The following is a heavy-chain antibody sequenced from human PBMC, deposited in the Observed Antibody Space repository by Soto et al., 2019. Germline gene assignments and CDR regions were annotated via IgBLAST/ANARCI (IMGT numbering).Heavy chain of an antibody. Sequence: SVKVSCKASGFTFTSSAVQWVRQARGQRLEWIGWIVVGSGNTNYAQKFQERVTITRDMSTSTAYMELSSLRSEDTAVYYCAEDPSYTYYYDSSGYSYWFDPRGQGTLVPDSS. CDR3: AEDPSYTYYYDSSGYSYWFDP. CDR1: GFTFTSSA. V-gene: IGHV1-58*01. D-gene: IGHD3-22*01. CDR2: IVVGSGNT. J-gene: IGHJ5*02.